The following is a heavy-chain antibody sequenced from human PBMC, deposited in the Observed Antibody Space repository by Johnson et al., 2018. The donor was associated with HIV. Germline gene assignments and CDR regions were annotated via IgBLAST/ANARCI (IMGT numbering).Heavy chain of an antibody. CDR1: GFTFSSYA. V-gene: IGHV3-30*04. D-gene: IGHD2-15*01. CDR3: AKGFFGPGHCSGGSCYSVDAFDI. Sequence: QEQLVESGGGVVQPGRSLRLSCAASGFTFSSYAMHWVRQAPGKGLRWVPILLHDANGQHYADSVKGRFTISRENSKNTLYLQMNSLGAEDTAVYYCAKGFFGPGHCSGGSCYSVDAFDIWGQGTMVTVSS. J-gene: IGHJ3*02. CDR2: LLHDANGQ.